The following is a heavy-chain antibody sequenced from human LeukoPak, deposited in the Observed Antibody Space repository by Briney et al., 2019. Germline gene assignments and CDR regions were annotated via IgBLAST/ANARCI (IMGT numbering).Heavy chain of an antibody. V-gene: IGHV1-69*05. Sequence: SVKVSCKAFGGTFISYAISWVRQAPGQGLEWMGRIIPIFGTANYAQKFQGRVTITTDESTSTAYMELSSLRSEDTAVYYCARGYDSSGYYYDLAYWGQGTLVTVSS. J-gene: IGHJ4*02. CDR3: ARGYDSSGYYYDLAY. CDR1: GGTFISYA. D-gene: IGHD3-22*01. CDR2: IIPIFGTA.